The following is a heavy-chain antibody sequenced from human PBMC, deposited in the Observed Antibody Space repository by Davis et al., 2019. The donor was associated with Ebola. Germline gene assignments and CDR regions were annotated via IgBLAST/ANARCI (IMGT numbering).Heavy chain of an antibody. Sequence: SETLSLTCAVYGGSFSGYYWSWIRQPPGKGLEWIGYIYYSGSTNYNPSLKSRVTISVDTSKNQFSLKLSSVTAADTAVYYCARGSNYDFWSGLGYYYYGMDVWGQGTTVTVSS. CDR3: ARGSNYDFWSGLGYYYYGMDV. D-gene: IGHD3-3*01. V-gene: IGHV4-59*01. CDR2: IYYSGST. CDR1: GGSFSGYY. J-gene: IGHJ6*02.